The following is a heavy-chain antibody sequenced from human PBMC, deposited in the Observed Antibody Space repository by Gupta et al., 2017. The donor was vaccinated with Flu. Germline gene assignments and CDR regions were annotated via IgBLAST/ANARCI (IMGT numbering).Heavy chain of an antibody. CDR3: ARKVAATNHAFDI. CDR1: GFTFSSYS. Sequence: EVQLVESGGGLVKPGGSLRLSCAASGFTFSSYSMNWVRQAPGKGLEWVSSISSSSSYIYYADSVKGRFTISRDNAKNSLYLQMNSLRAEDTAVYYCARKVAATNHAFDIWGQGTMVTVSS. CDR2: ISSSSSYI. V-gene: IGHV3-21*01. J-gene: IGHJ3*02. D-gene: IGHD2-15*01.